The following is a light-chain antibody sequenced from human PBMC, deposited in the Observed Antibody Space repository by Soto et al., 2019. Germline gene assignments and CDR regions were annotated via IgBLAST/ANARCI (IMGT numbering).Light chain of an antibody. CDR3: QQYNNWPRT. V-gene: IGKV3-15*01. CDR1: HSAASA. CDR2: DAS. J-gene: IGKJ1*01. Sequence: EIVLTQSPATLSVSPGERATLSCRASHSAASAVAWYQQKPGQAPRLLIYDASTRATGISGSFSGSGSGTEFTLTISSLQSEDFAVYYCQQYNNWPRTFGQGTKVDIK.